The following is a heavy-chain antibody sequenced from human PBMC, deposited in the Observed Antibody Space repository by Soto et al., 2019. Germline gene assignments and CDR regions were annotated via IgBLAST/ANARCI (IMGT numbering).Heavy chain of an antibody. CDR1: GGSFSGYY. J-gene: IGHJ4*02. D-gene: IGHD4-17*01. CDR2: INHSGST. Sequence: QVQLQLWGAGLWKPSETLSLTCAVYGGSFSGYYWSWIRQPPGKGLEWIGEINHSGSTNYNPSLKSRVTISVDTSKNQFSLKLSSVTAADTAVYYCARGGGTTVTTSWWGQGTLVTVSS. CDR3: ARGGGTTVTTSW. V-gene: IGHV4-34*01.